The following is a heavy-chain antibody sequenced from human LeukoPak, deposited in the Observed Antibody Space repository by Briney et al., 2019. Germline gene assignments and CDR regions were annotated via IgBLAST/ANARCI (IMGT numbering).Heavy chain of an antibody. D-gene: IGHD6-19*01. CDR3: AKTVAGYWYFDL. CDR1: GGSISHYF. J-gene: IGHJ2*01. V-gene: IGHV4-59*08. Sequence: SETLSLTCTVSGGSISHYFWSWIRQPPGKALEWIGSIYYSGSTNYNPSLKSRVTISVDTSKNQFSLKLSSVTAADTAVYYCAKTVAGYWYFDLWGRGTLVTVSS. CDR2: IYYSGST.